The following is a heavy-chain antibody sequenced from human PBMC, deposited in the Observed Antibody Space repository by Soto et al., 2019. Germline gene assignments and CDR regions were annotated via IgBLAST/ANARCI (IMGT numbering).Heavy chain of an antibody. CDR1: GDSVSSNSAA. V-gene: IGHV6-1*01. CDR2: TYYRSKWYN. Sequence: PYQTLSLTCAISGDSVSSNSAAWNWIRQSPSRGLEWLGRTYYRSKWYNEYAVSVKSRIIVNPDTSKNQFSLQLNSVTPEDTAVYYCAKASGYCDYWGKETLVSVSS. CDR3: AKASGYCDY. D-gene: IGHD6-6*01. J-gene: IGHJ4*03.